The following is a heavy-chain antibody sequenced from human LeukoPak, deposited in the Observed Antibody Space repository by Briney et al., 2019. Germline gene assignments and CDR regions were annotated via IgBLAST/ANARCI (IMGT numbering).Heavy chain of an antibody. J-gene: IGHJ4*02. CDR1: GGSVSSGDYS. D-gene: IGHD6-6*01. CDR2: IYHSGST. CDR3: ARQVAARRTQKND. V-gene: IGHV4-30-2*03. Sequence: SQTLSLTCAVSGGSVSSGDYSWSWIRQPPGKGLEWIGYIYHSGSTNYNPSLKSRVTISVDTSKNQFSLKLSSVTAADTAVYYCARQVAARRTQKNDWGQGTLVTVSS.